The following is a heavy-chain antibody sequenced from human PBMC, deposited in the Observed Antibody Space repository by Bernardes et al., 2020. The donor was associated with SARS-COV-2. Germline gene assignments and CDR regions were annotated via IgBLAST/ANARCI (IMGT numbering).Heavy chain of an antibody. CDR1: GFTFRSYA. J-gene: IGHJ4*02. Sequence: GGSLRLSCAASGFTFRSYAMSWVRQTPGKGLEWVSVISGSDGSTYDADAVKGRFTISRDNSKNTLYLQMNSLRADDTAVYYCAKGWRGGDFDYWGQGTLVTVSS. V-gene: IGHV3-23*01. D-gene: IGHD1-1*01. CDR2: ISGSDGST. CDR3: AKGWRGGDFDY.